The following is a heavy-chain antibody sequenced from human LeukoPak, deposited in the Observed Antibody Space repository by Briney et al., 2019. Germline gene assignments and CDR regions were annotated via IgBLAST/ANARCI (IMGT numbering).Heavy chain of an antibody. J-gene: IGHJ4*02. CDR1: GYTFIHHG. V-gene: IGHV1-18*01. CDR2: ISCYNGDT. D-gene: IGHD3-22*01. CDR3: ARDPSNSSGYHAHFGS. Sequence: ASVKVSCKASGYTFIHHGISWVRQAPGQGLEWMGWISCYNGDTMYAQNVQGRVTMTTDTSTRTACMELRSLRSDDTAMYYCARDPSNSSGYHAHFGSWGQGTLVTVSS.